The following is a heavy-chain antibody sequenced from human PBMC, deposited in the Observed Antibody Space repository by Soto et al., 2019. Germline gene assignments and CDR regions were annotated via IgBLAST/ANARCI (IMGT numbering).Heavy chain of an antibody. CDR3: AREGGGYSFYYYYYGMDV. J-gene: IGHJ6*02. CDR1: GYTFANYA. Sequence: ASVKVSCKASGYTFANYAMHWVRQAPGQRLEWMGWINPNSGGTNYAQKFQGWVTMTRDTSISTAYMELSRLRSDDTAVYYCAREGGGYSFYYYYYGMDVWGQGTTVTVSS. D-gene: IGHD5-18*01. V-gene: IGHV1-2*04. CDR2: INPNSGGT.